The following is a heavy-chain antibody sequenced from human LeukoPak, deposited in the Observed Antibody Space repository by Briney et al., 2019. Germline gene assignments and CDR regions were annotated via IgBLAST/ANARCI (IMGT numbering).Heavy chain of an antibody. CDR1: GFIVSSNY. Sequence: GGSLRLSRAASGFIVSSNYMSWVRQAPGKGLEWVSVIYSGGGTYYADSVKGRFTISRDNSKNTLYLQMNSLRAEDTAVYYCARAQQLATSWFDPWGQGTLVTVSS. CDR3: ARAQQLATSWFDP. J-gene: IGHJ5*02. V-gene: IGHV3-53*01. CDR2: IYSGGGT. D-gene: IGHD6-13*01.